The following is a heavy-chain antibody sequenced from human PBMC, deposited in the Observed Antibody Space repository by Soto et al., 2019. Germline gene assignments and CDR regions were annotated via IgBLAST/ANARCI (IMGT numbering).Heavy chain of an antibody. CDR1: GGSISSGDYY. CDR3: ARSPMTAMVTNWFDP. CDR2: IYYSGST. J-gene: IGHJ5*02. D-gene: IGHD5-18*01. V-gene: IGHV4-30-4*01. Sequence: LSLTCTVSGGSISSGDYYWSWIRQPPGKGLEWIGYIYYSGSTYYNPSLKSRVTISVDTSKNQFSLKLSSVTAADTAVYYCARSPMTAMVTNWFDPWGQGTLVTVSS.